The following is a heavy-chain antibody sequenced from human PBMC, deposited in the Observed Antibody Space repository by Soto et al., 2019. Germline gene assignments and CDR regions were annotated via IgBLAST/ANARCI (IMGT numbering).Heavy chain of an antibody. D-gene: IGHD5-12*01. CDR3: AKDRPSRNSGYDFEADY. CDR1: GFTFSGYA. J-gene: IGHJ4*02. Sequence: PXGSLRLSCAASGFTFSGYAMSWVRQAPGKGLEWVSYIGGSGSTTYYADSVKGRFTISRDNSKNTVDLQMNSLRAEDTAVYYCAKDRPSRNSGYDFEADYWGQGTLVTVSS. V-gene: IGHV3-23*01. CDR2: IGGSGSTT.